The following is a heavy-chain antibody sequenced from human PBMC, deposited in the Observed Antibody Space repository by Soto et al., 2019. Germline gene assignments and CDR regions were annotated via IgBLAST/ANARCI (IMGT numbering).Heavy chain of an antibody. CDR3: VGTGTTDDF. CDR2: IFYRGDT. CDR1: GASVNTGDYY. D-gene: IGHD1-7*01. Sequence: VQLQGSGPGLLKPSQTLSLTCTVSGASVNTGDYYWSYIRQPPGKGLEWLGYIFYRGDTYYNTSLNRRATISLNTSRNQLSLTLASVTDADTALYYCVGTGTTDDFWGQGTLVTVSS. V-gene: IGHV4-30-4*01. J-gene: IGHJ1*01.